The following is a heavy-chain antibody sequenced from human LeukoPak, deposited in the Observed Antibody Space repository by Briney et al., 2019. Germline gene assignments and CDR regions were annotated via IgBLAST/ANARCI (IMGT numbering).Heavy chain of an antibody. J-gene: IGHJ4*02. Sequence: ASVKVSCKASGGTFSSYAISWVRQAPGQGLEWMGGIIPIFGTANYAQKFQGRVTITADESTSTAYMGLSSLRSEDTAVYYCVYLGYCSGGSCYSGDFDYWGQGTLVTVSS. CDR3: VYLGYCSGGSCYSGDFDY. V-gene: IGHV1-69*01. CDR2: IIPIFGTA. D-gene: IGHD2-15*01. CDR1: GGTFSSYA.